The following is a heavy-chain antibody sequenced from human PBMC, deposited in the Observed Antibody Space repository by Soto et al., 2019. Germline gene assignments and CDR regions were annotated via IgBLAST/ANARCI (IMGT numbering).Heavy chain of an antibody. CDR2: ISAYNGNT. D-gene: IGHD3-22*01. CDR3: ARDPNPYYDSSGYYLYFDY. V-gene: IGHV1-18*04. J-gene: IGHJ4*02. CDR1: GYTFTSYG. Sequence: ASVKVSCKASGYTFTSYGISWVRQAPGQGLEWMGWISAYNGNTNYAQKLQGRVTMTTDTSTSTAYMELRSLRSDDTAVYYCARDPNPYYDSSGYYLYFDYWGQGTLVTVSS.